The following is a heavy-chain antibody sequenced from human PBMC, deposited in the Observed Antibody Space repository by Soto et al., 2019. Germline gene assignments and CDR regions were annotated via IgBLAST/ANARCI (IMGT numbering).Heavy chain of an antibody. CDR1: GFTFSSYA. V-gene: IGHV3-23*01. J-gene: IGHJ3*02. CDR2: ISGSGGST. CDR3: AKATPPAYDYIWGSYRFSAFDI. D-gene: IGHD3-16*02. Sequence: GGSMRLSCAASGFTFSSYARSWVRQAPGKGLEWVSAISGSGGSTYYADSVKGRFTISRDNSKNTLYLQMNSLRAEDTAVYYCAKATPPAYDYIWGSYRFSAFDIWGQGTMVTVSS.